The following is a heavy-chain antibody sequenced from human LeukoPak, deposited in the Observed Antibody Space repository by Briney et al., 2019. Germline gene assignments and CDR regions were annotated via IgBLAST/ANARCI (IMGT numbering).Heavy chain of an antibody. D-gene: IGHD5-18*01. J-gene: IGHJ4*02. V-gene: IGHV4-59*11. CDR3: ATIKRGSIFGYFDF. CDR2: MFDSKNT. CDR1: GVSFSSHY. Sequence: SETLSLTCSVSGVSFSSHYWSWIRQPPGRGLEWIGYMFDSKNTKDNPSLKSRITLSADISKNQFSLRLNSVTAADTAVYYCATIKRGSIFGYFDFWGQGILVTVSS.